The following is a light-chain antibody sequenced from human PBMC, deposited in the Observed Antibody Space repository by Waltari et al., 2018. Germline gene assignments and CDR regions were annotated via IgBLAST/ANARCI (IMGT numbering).Light chain of an antibody. J-gene: IGLJ3*02. CDR1: TGSISFRI. Sequence: NFILTQPHSVSEYPGKTVTISCTRSTGSISFRIVQWFQQRPGSAPTPVIYEDNLRPSRAPNRFSGSIDITSIPASPTISGLTTEDEADYYCQSSDASSHLVFGGGTKLTVL. CDR3: QSSDASSHLV. CDR2: EDN. V-gene: IGLV6-57*04.